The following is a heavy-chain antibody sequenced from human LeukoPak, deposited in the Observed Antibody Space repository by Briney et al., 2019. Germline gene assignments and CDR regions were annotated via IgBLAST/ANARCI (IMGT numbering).Heavy chain of an antibody. V-gene: IGHV3-7*01. D-gene: IGHD3-3*01. CDR3: ARELTVFGVVIIRLFDY. CDR1: GFTFSSYW. J-gene: IGHJ4*02. CDR2: IKQDGSEK. Sequence: GGSLRLFCAASGFTFSSYWMSWVRQAPGKGLERVANIKQDGSEKYYVDSVKGRFTISRDNAKNSLYLQMNSLRAEDTAVYYCARELTVFGVVIIRLFDYWGQGTLVTVSS.